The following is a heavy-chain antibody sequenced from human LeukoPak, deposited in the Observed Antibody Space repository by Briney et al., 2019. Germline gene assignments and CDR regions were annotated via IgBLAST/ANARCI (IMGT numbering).Heavy chain of an antibody. CDR3: ASGFRSYGLPFVF. CDR1: GGSISSYY. J-gene: IGHJ4*02. D-gene: IGHD5-18*01. CDR2: ICYSGST. Sequence: PSETLSLTCTVSGGSISSYYWSWIRQPPGKGLEWIGYICYSGSTNYNPSLTSRVTISVDTSKNQFSLKLRSVTAADTAVYYCASGFRSYGLPFVFWGQGILFTVSS. V-gene: IGHV4-59*01.